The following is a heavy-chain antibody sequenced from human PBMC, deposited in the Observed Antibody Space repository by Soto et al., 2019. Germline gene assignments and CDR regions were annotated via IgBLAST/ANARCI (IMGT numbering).Heavy chain of an antibody. J-gene: IGHJ4*02. CDR3: ARLVSAAIMAY. D-gene: IGHD2-2*01. Sequence: PGESLKISCKGSGYSFTSYWINWVRQMPGKGLEWMGKMDPSDSYTIYGPSFQGHVTISPDKPLNIAYLQGPGLKASDTAWYNCARLVSAAIMAYWGQGTLVTVSS. V-gene: IGHV5-10-1*01. CDR1: GYSFTSYW. CDR2: MDPSDSYT.